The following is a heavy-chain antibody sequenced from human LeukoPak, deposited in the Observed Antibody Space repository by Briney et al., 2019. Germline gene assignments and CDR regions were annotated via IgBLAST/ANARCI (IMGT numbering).Heavy chain of an antibody. CDR3: ARALGYSYGYAVDY. CDR2: ISSSSGTI. CDR1: GFIFSNYN. Sequence: GGSLRLSCAASGFIFSNYNMDWARQTPGKGLEWLSYISSSSGTIYYADSVKGRFTISGDNAKNSLHLQMNSLRAEDTAVYYCARALGYSYGYAVDYWGQGTRVTVSS. J-gene: IGHJ4*02. D-gene: IGHD5-18*01. V-gene: IGHV3-48*01.